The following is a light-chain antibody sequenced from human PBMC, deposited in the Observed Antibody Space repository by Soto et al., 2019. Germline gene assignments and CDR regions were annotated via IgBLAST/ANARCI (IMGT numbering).Light chain of an antibody. V-gene: IGKV2-28*01. CDR2: MGS. J-gene: IGKJ1*01. CDR1: QSLVHSNGYNY. Sequence: DIVVTQSPLFLPVTPGEPASISCRSSQSLVHSNGYNYLDWYLQKPGQSPQVLIYMGSNRASGVPDRFSGSGSGTDFTLKISGVEAEDVGVYYCMQTLQSRTFGQGTKVEI. CDR3: MQTLQSRT.